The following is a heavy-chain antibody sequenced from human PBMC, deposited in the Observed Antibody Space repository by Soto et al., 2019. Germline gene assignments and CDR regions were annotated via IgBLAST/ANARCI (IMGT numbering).Heavy chain of an antibody. CDR2: IYHSGST. J-gene: IGHJ5*02. CDR1: GGSISSGGYS. V-gene: IGHV4-30-2*01. CDR3: ARGRLGYCSSTSCPFDP. Sequence: SETLSLTCAVSGGSISSGGYSWSWIRQPPGKGLEWIGYIYHSGSTYYNPSLKSRVTISVDRSKSQFSLKLSSATAADTAVYYCARGRLGYCSSTSCPFDPWGQGTLVTVSS. D-gene: IGHD2-2*01.